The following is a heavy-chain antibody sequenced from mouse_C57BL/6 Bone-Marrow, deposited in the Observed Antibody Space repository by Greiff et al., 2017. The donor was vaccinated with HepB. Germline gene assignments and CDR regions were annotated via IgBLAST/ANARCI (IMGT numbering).Heavy chain of an antibody. CDR1: GYTFTSYW. V-gene: IGHV1-61*01. Sequence: VQLQQPGAELVRPGSSVKLSCKASGYTFTSYWMDWVKQRPGQGLEWIGNIYPSDSENHYNQKFKDKATLTVDKSSSTAYMQLSSLTSEDSAVYDCARSITTVVAGDYFDYWGQGTTLTVSS. CDR3: ARSITTVVAGDYFDY. CDR2: IYPSDSEN. D-gene: IGHD1-1*01. J-gene: IGHJ2*01.